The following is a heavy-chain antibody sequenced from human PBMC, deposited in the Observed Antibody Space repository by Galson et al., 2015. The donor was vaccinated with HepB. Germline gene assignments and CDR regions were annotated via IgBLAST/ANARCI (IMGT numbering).Heavy chain of an antibody. D-gene: IGHD4-17*01. CDR3: AKVRLRYGDYGPFDY. Sequence: SLRLSCAASGFTFSSYGMHWVRQAPGKGLEWVAVISYDGSNKYYADSVKGRFTISRDNSKNTLYLQMNSLRAEDTAVYYCAKVRLRYGDYGPFDYWGQGTLVTVSS. V-gene: IGHV3-30*18. J-gene: IGHJ4*02. CDR2: ISYDGSNK. CDR1: GFTFSSYG.